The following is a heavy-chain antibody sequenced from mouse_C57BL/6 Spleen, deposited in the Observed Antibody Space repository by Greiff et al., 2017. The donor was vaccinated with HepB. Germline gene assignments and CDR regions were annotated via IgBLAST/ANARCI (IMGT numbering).Heavy chain of an antibody. CDR2: INPSSGYT. CDR1: GYTFTSYT. D-gene: IGHD1-1*01. V-gene: IGHV1-4*01. J-gene: IGHJ1*03. CDR3: ASSGTVVDRWYFDV. Sequence: VQLQQSGAELARPGASVKMSCKASGYTFTSYTMHWVKQRPGQGLEWIGYINPSSGYTKYNQKFKDKATLTADKSSSTAYIQLSSLTSEDSAVYYCASSGTVVDRWYFDVWGTGTTVTVSS.